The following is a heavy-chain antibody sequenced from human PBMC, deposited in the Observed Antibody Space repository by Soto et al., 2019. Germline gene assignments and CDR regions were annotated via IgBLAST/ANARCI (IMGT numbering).Heavy chain of an antibody. D-gene: IGHD2-15*01. J-gene: IGHJ4*02. CDR3: ANAPGKISNYFDY. CDR1: GFTFSSYA. Sequence: GGSLRLSCAASGFTFSSYAMSWVRQAPGKGLEWVSAISGSGGSTYYADSVKGRFTISRDNSKNTLYLQMNSLRAEDTAVYYCANAPGKISNYFDYWGQGTLVTVSS. CDR2: ISGSGGST. V-gene: IGHV3-23*01.